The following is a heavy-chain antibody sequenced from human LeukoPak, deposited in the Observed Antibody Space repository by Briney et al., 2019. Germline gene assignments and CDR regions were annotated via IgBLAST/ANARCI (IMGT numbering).Heavy chain of an antibody. V-gene: IGHV4-59*01. CDR2: IYYTGST. CDR1: CHSISSYY. Sequence: SETLSLTRCVSCHSISSYYWMWLPPPPGKGLEWMGYIYYTGSTSYNHHLKRRVTISVDTSKSQLSLKLRSVTAADTAVYYCAREWSAFDSWGQGTLVTVS. D-gene: IGHD2-15*01. J-gene: IGHJ4*02. CDR3: AREWSAFDS.